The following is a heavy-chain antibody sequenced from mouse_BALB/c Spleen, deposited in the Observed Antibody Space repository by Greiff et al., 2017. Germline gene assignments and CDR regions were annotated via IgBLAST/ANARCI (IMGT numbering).Heavy chain of an antibody. CDR3: ALYYDYEGFAY. Sequence: VQLQQSGPGLVKPSQSLSLTCTVTGYSITSDYAWNWIRQFPGNKLEWMGYISYSGSTSYNPSLKSRISITRDTSKNQFFLQLNSVTTEDTATYYCALYYDYEGFAYWGQGTLVTVSA. CDR2: ISYSGST. J-gene: IGHJ3*01. CDR1: GYSITSDYA. D-gene: IGHD2-4*01. V-gene: IGHV3-2*02.